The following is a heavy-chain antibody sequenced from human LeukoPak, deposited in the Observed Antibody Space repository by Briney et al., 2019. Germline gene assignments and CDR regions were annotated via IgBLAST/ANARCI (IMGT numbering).Heavy chain of an antibody. V-gene: IGHV4-39*07. CDR2: INHSGSA. J-gene: IGHJ6*02. D-gene: IGHD2-15*01. CDR1: GGSISSSGHS. CDR3: ARDRFTTATFRNNYYGMGV. Sequence: SETLSLTCTVSGGSISSSGHSWGWIRQPPGKGLEWIGEINHSGSANYKPSLKSRVTISLDTSKNQFSLRLSSVTAADTAVYYCARDRFTTATFRNNYYGMGVWGQGTTVTVSS.